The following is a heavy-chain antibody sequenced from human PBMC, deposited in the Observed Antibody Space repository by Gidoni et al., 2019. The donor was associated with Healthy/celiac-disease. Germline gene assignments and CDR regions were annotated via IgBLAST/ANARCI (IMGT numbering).Heavy chain of an antibody. J-gene: IGHJ6*02. CDR3: AREPIAAGTTYYYGMDV. CDR1: GYTFTGYY. Sequence: QVQPVQSGAEVKKPGASVKVSCKASGYTFTGYYMHWVRQAPGQGLEWMGWINPNSGGTNYAQKFQGWVTMTRDTSISTAYMELSRLRSDDTAVYYCAREPIAAGTTYYYGMDVWGQGTTVTVSS. CDR2: INPNSGGT. D-gene: IGHD6-6*01. V-gene: IGHV1-2*04.